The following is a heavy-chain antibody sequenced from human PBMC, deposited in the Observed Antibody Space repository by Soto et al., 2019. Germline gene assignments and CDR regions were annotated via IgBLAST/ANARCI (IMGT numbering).Heavy chain of an antibody. CDR3: ARTQERPGPHCFDY. D-gene: IGHD6-25*01. CDR2: MNSYNGNT. Sequence: ASVKVSCMASGYTFTTYDIHWVRQVTGRGLEWMGWMNSYNGNTGSTQKFQGRLTMTRNTCRSTVYRELTSLRSEDEAVYDCARTQERPGPHCFDYWGQGSLVSGSS. J-gene: IGHJ4*02. V-gene: IGHV1-8*01. CDR1: GYTFTTYD.